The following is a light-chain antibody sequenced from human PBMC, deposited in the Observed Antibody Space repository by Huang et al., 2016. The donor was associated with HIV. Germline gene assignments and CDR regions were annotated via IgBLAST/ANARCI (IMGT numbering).Light chain of an antibody. CDR1: QDISSY. V-gene: IGKV1-8*01. J-gene: IGKJ5*01. CDR2: ATS. CDR3: QQYYNYPIT. Sequence: AIRITQSPSSVSASTGDRVTIACRAIQDISSYLAWYQQKPGKAPNLLIYATSTLQSGVPSMFSSSGSGTNFTLTISCLQSEDFATYYCQQYYNYPITFGQGTRLDIK.